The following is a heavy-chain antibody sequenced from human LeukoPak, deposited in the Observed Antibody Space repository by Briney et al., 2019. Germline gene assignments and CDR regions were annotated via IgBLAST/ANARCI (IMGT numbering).Heavy chain of an antibody. CDR1: RFTFKTSW. J-gene: IGHJ4*02. Sequence: PGGSLRLSCTASRFTFKTSWMSWVRQAPGKGLEWVASVNEDGTEKYYVDSVKGRFTISRDNAKNSLYLQMNSLRAEDTAVYYCARDWDIVVVPAASALDYWGQGTLVTVSS. CDR3: ARDWDIVVVPAASALDY. D-gene: IGHD2-2*01. V-gene: IGHV3-7*01. CDR2: VNEDGTEK.